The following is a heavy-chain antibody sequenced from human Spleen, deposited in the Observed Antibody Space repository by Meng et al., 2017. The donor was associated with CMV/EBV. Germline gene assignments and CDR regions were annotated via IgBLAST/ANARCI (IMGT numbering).Heavy chain of an antibody. V-gene: IGHV3-9*01. CDR3: AKSFWSGYAFDY. J-gene: IGHJ4*02. D-gene: IGHD3-3*01. CDR1: GFTFDDYA. Sequence: SLKISCAASGFTFDDYAMHWVRQAPGKGLEWVSGISWNSGSIGYADSVKGRFTISRDNAKNSLYLQMNSLRAEDTALYYCAKSFWSGYAFDYWGQGTLVTVSS. CDR2: ISWNSGSI.